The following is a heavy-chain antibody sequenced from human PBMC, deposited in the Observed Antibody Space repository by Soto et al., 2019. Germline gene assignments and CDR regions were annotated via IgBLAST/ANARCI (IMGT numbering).Heavy chain of an antibody. CDR2: IYWDDDK. CDR3: ALSRSYCYYEVEAPICCFDP. J-gene: IGHJ5*02. V-gene: IGHV2-5*02. Sequence: QITLKESGPTLVKPTQTLTLTCTFSGFSLSTSGVGVGWIRQPPGKALEWLALIYWDDDKRYSPSLKSRLSITKHTSKNQMFLTMTNTDPVRTAAYHSALSRSYCYYEVEAPICCFDPWGQGTLVTVSS. D-gene: IGHD4-17*01. CDR1: GFSLSTSGVG.